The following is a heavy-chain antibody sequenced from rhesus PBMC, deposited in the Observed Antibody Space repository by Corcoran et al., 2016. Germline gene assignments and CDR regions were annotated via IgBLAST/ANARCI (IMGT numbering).Heavy chain of an antibody. CDR2: VDPEDGEA. V-gene: IGHV1-111*02. J-gene: IGHJ4*01. Sequence: EVQLVQSGAEIKKPGASVKISCKASGYTFTDYYLHWVRQAPGKGREWMGRVDPEDGEAIHAQKCQDRITITADTSTDTAYMGLSRLRSEDTAVYYCAAAGGVWHWGQGVLVTVSS. CDR1: GYTFTDYY. CDR3: AAAGGVWH. D-gene: IGHD2-39*02.